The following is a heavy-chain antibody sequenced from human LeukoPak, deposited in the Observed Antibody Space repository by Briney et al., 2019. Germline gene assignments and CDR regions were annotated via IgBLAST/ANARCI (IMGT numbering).Heavy chain of an antibody. CDR3: AADPSYSSGYRYYFDY. CDR2: IVVGSGNT. CDR1: GFTFISSA. J-gene: IGHJ4*02. D-gene: IGHD3-22*01. V-gene: IGHV1-58*01. Sequence: VASVKVSCKTSGFTFISSAVQWVRQARGQRLEWIGWIVVGSGNTNYAQKFQERVTITRDMSTSTAYVELSSLRSEDTAVYYCAADPSYSSGYRYYFDYWGQGTLVTVSS.